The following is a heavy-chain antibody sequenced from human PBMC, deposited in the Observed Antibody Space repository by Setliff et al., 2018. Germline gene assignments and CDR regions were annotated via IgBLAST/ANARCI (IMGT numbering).Heavy chain of an antibody. D-gene: IGHD3-22*01. J-gene: IGHJ3*02. CDR2: IDGEGKNI. CDR1: GFTFSNYW. Sequence: GGSLRLSCVTSGFTFSNYWMHWVRQPQGKGLLWVSRIDGEGKNINYADSVKGRFTISRDNARNTVYLQMNGLRAEDTAVYYCVTGMGTHYYDPSAQGPFAIWGQGTMVTVSS. CDR3: VTGMGTHYYDPSAQGPFAI. V-gene: IGHV3-74*01.